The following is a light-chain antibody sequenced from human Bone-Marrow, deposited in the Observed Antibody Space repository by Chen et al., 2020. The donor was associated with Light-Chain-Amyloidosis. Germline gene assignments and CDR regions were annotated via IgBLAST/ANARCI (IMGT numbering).Light chain of an antibody. CDR3: QQYSDGSYT. V-gene: IGKV1-5*03. CDR1: ESVSDW. J-gene: IGKJ2*01. Sequence: DIQMTQSPSTLSASVGDRVIITCRASESVSDWLAWYQQQPGEAPKMIMYGPSSLQSGVTSRFSGGGSGTEFTLTISYLQPNDFATYYCQQYSDGSYTFGQGTKVEI. CDR2: GPS.